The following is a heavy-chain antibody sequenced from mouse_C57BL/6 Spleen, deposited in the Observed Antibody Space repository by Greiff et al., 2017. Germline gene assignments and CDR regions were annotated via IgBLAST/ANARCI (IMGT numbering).Heavy chain of an antibody. CDR2: ISSGGDYI. J-gene: IGHJ4*01. Sequence: EVKLVESGEGLVKPGGSLKLSCAASGFTFSSYAMSWVRQTPEKRLEWVAYISSGGDYIYDADTVKGRFTISRDNARNTLYLQMSSLKSEDTAMYYCTREIYDGYYHYAMDYWGQGTSVTVSS. CDR3: TREIYDGYYHYAMDY. D-gene: IGHD2-3*01. V-gene: IGHV5-9-1*02. CDR1: GFTFSSYA.